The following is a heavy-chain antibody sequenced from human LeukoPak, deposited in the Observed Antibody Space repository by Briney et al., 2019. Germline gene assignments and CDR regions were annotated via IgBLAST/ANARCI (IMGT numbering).Heavy chain of an antibody. CDR3: AKDTHPVRPDYYDSSGTLIDY. V-gene: IGHV3-23*01. CDR2: ISGSGGST. CDR1: GFIFSNYA. J-gene: IGHJ4*02. D-gene: IGHD3-22*01. Sequence: PGGSLRLSCAASGFIFSNYAMSWVRQAPGKGLEWVSAISGSGGSTYYADSVKGRFTISRDNSKNTLYLQMNSLRAEDTAVYYCAKDTHPVRPDYYDSSGTLIDYWGQGTLVTVSS.